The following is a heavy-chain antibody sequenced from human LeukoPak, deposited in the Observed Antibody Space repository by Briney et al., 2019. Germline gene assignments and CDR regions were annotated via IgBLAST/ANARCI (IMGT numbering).Heavy chain of an antibody. D-gene: IGHD3-10*01. J-gene: IGHJ5*02. CDR2: ISSSSTYK. CDR1: GFTFTNYS. CDR3: YPHYYGSGNLNWFDP. V-gene: IGHV3-21*01. Sequence: GGSLRLSCAASGFTFTNYSMNWVRQTPGKGLEWVSSISSSSTYKYYADSVKGRFTISRDNARNSLYLQMNSLRVDDTAVYYCYPHYYGSGNLNWFDPWGQGTLVTVSS.